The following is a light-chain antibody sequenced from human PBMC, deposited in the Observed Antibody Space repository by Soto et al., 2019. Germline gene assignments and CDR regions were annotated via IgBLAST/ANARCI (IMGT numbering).Light chain of an antibody. CDR3: AAWDDSRNGYV. V-gene: IGLV1-44*01. J-gene: IGLJ1*01. CDR1: SSNIGSNT. CDR2: SNN. Sequence: QSVLTQPPSASGTPGQRVTISCSGISSNIGSNTVNWYQQLPGTAPKLLIYSNNRRPSGVPDRFSGSKSGTSASLAISGLQSEDEADYYCAAWDDSRNGYVFGTGTKVTVL.